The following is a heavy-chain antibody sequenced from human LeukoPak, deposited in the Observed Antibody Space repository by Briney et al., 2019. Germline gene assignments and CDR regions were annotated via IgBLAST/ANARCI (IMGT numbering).Heavy chain of an antibody. V-gene: IGHV4-34*01. CDR3: ARGRSRITIFGVVITNKGFHY. CDR2: INHSGST. Sequence: SETLSLTCAVYGGSFSGYYWSWIRQPPGKGLEWIGEINHSGSTNYNPSLKSRVTISVDTSKNQFSLKLSSVTAADTAVYHCARGRSRITIFGVVITNKGFHYWGQGTLVTVSS. CDR1: GGSFSGYY. J-gene: IGHJ4*02. D-gene: IGHD3-3*01.